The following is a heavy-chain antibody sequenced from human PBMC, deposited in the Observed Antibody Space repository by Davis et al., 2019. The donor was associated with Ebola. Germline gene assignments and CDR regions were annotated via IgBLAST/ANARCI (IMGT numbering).Heavy chain of an antibody. CDR2: INPDGSIT. V-gene: IGHV3-74*01. CDR3: ARDMYGSDDY. Sequence: GESLKISCAASGFTFSTYWMHWVRQAPGNGLLWVSRINPDGSITNNEDSVKGRFTISRDNAKNTLYLQMNSLRTEDTAVYHCARDMYGSDDYWGQGTLVTVSS. D-gene: IGHD3-10*01. CDR1: GFTFSTYW. J-gene: IGHJ4*02.